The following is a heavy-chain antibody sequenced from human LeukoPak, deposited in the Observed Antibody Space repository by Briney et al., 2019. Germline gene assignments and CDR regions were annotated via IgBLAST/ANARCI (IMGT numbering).Heavy chain of an antibody. CDR1: GFTFSSYE. CDR3: ARGYQEGLLWFGESWDY. Sequence: GGSLRLSCAASGFTFSSYEMNWVRQAPGKGLEWVSYISSSGSTIYYADSVKGRFTISRDNAKNSLYLQMNSLRAEDTAVYYCARGYQEGLLWFGESWDYWGQGTLVTVSS. J-gene: IGHJ4*02. V-gene: IGHV3-48*03. D-gene: IGHD3-10*01. CDR2: ISSSGSTI.